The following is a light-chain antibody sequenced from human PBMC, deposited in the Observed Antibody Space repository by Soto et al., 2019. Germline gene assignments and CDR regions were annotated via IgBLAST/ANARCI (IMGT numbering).Light chain of an antibody. V-gene: IGLV1-40*01. CDR3: HSYDTALSGPVV. J-gene: IGLJ2*01. Sequence: QSVLTQPPSLSGAPGQNIIISCTGGGSNIGAGFDVHWYQQLPGTAPKLLIYGNTNRPSGVPDRFSGSKSGTSASLVITGLQAEDEDDYYCHSYDTALSGPVVFGGGTKLTVL. CDR1: GSNIGAGFD. CDR2: GNT.